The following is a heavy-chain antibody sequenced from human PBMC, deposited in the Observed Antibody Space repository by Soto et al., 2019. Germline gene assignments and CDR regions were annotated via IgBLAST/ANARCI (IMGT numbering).Heavy chain of an antibody. CDR1: GFTFSSYW. D-gene: IGHD6-13*01. Sequence: GGSLRLSCAASGFTFSSYWMSWVRQAPGKGLEWVANIKQDGSEKYYVDSVKGRFTISRDNAKNSLYLQMNSLRAEDTAVYYCARDTIPPPRAATGCDAFDIWGQGTMVTVSS. CDR3: ARDTIPPPRAATGCDAFDI. J-gene: IGHJ3*02. CDR2: IKQDGSEK. V-gene: IGHV3-7*01.